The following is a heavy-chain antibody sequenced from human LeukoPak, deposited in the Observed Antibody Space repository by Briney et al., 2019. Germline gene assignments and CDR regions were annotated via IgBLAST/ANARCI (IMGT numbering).Heavy chain of an antibody. V-gene: IGHV4-39*01. CDR3: ARSSFSGWKGSFDI. D-gene: IGHD6-19*01. CDR1: GDSISSSPYY. CDR2: FYYRGVT. Sequence: SETLSLTCTVSGDSISSSPYYWGWIRQPPGKGLEWIGSFYYRGVTYYNPSLKSRGTIYVDTSKNQFSLKLNSVTAADTAVYYCARSSFSGWKGSFDIWGQGTMVTVSS. J-gene: IGHJ3*02.